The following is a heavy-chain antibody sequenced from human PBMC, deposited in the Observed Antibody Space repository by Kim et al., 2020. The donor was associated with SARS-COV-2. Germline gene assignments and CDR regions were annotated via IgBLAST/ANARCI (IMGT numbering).Heavy chain of an antibody. J-gene: IGHJ4*02. D-gene: IGHD3-10*01. CDR2: MNQDGSQR. Sequence: GGSLRLSCVASGFAFGDSWMAWVRQAPGKGLEWVANMNQDGSQRRNVDSVRGRFTISRDNDKNSVFLQMTSLRAEASGVYYCATSMVRAAYDYWGPGTLV. CDR3: ATSMVRAAYDY. V-gene: IGHV3-7*03. CDR1: GFAFGDSW.